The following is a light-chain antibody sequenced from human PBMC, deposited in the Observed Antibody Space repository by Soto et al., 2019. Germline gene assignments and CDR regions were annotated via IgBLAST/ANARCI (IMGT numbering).Light chain of an antibody. Sequence: DIQMTQSPSSLSASVGDRVTITCRASQNINFYLNWFQQKPGKAPNVLIYAASSLQVGVPSRFSGSGSGTDFTLTISSLQPEDSATYFCQQSYNTPTFGGGTKVDIK. CDR1: QNINFY. CDR3: QQSYNTPT. J-gene: IGKJ4*01. V-gene: IGKV1-39*01. CDR2: AAS.